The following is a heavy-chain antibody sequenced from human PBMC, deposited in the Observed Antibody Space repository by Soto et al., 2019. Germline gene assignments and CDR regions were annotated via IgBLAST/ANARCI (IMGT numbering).Heavy chain of an antibody. CDR2: IDWDDDK. D-gene: IGHD5-18*01. V-gene: IGHV2-70*04. Sequence: SGPTLVNPTPPLTLTCTFSGFSLSTSGMRVSWIRQPPGKALEWLARIDWDDDKFYSTSLKTRLTISKDTSKHQVVLTMTNMDPVDIATYYGARMKAMVIDYWGQGTLVTVSS. CDR1: GFSLSTSGMR. J-gene: IGHJ4*02. CDR3: ARMKAMVIDY.